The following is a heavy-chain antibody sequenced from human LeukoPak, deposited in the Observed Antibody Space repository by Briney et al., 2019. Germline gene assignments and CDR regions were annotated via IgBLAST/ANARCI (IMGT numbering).Heavy chain of an antibody. CDR1: GFTFSSYG. V-gene: IGHV3-23*01. D-gene: IGHD6-6*01. J-gene: IGHJ4*02. Sequence: GGSLRLSCVASGFTFSSYGLSWVRQAPGKGLEWVSPISDSGGDTYYADSVRGRFTISKDNSKNTLYLQMNSLRAEDTAVYYCAKRVPYSSSSVYFDSWGQGTLVTVSS. CDR2: ISDSGGDT. CDR3: AKRVPYSSSSVYFDS.